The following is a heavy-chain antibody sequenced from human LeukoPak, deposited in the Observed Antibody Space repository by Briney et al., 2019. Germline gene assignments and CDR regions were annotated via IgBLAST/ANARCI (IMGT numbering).Heavy chain of an antibody. CDR1: GGSISSYY. Sequence: SETLSLTCTVSGGSISSYYWSWIRQPPGKGLEWIGYIYYSGSTNYNPSLKSRVTISVDTSKNQFSLKLSSVTAADTAVYYCARDTLDCSTGSCFSTYYFDYWGQGTVVTVSS. D-gene: IGHD2-15*01. CDR2: IYYSGST. V-gene: IGHV4-59*01. J-gene: IGHJ4*02. CDR3: ARDTLDCSTGSCFSTYYFDY.